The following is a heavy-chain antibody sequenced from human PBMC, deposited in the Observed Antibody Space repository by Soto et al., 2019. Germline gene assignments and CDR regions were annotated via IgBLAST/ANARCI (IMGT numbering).Heavy chain of an antibody. D-gene: IGHD6-13*01. CDR1: GGSISSSSYY. CDR2: IYYSGST. J-gene: IGHJ6*02. CDR3: AGLRLGSPYSSRMYEDYYYYGMDV. V-gene: IGHV4-39*01. Sequence: SETLSLTCTVSGGSISSSSYYWGWIRQPPGKGLEWIGSIYYSGSTYYNPSLKSRVTISVDTSKNQFSLKLSSVTAADTAVYYCAGLRLGSPYSSRMYEDYYYYGMDVWGQGTTVTVSS.